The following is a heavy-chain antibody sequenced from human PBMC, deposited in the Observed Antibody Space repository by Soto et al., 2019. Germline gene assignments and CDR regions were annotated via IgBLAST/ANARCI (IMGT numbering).Heavy chain of an antibody. V-gene: IGHV3-33*01. CDR2: IWYDGSNK. CDR1: GFTFSSYG. D-gene: IGHD6-19*01. Sequence: QVQLVESGGGVVQPGRSLRLSCAASGFTFSSYGMHWVRQAPGKGLEWVAVIWYDGSNKYYADSVKGRFTISRDNSKNPLYLQMTSLGAKETVLYSWARVVGCRDASTVGCTCFDPWGKEPLAPSPQ. J-gene: IGHJ5*02. CDR3: ARVVGCRDASTVGCTCFDP.